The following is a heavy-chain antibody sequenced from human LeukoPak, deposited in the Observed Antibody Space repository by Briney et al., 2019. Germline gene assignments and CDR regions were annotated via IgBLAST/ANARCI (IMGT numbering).Heavy chain of an antibody. J-gene: IGHJ5*02. CDR1: DGSITSDTYS. D-gene: IGHD2-21*01. V-gene: IGHV4-30-2*01. Sequence: PSETLSLTCAVSDGSITSDTYSWSWIRQPPGKGLEWIGYIHHSGSTYYNPSLRSRVTISVDKSKNHFSLNLNSVTAADTAVYYCVGGLGLAAVGDRFDPWGQGTLVTVSS. CDR3: VGGLGLAAVGDRFDP. CDR2: IHHSGST.